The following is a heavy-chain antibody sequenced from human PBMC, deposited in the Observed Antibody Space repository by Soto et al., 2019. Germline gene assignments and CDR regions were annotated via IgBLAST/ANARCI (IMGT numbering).Heavy chain of an antibody. D-gene: IGHD6-19*01. Sequence: RLSCAASGFTFSSYEMNWVRQAPGKGLEWVSYISSSGSTIYYADSVKGRFTISRDNAKNSLYLQMNSLRAEDTAVYYCARGAVATAGDYYYYGMDVWGQGTTVTVSS. CDR2: ISSSGSTI. V-gene: IGHV3-48*03. J-gene: IGHJ6*02. CDR1: GFTFSSYE. CDR3: ARGAVATAGDYYYYGMDV.